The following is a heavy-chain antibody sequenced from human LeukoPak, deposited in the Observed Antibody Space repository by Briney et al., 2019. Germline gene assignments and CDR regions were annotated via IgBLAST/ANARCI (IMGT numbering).Heavy chain of an antibody. V-gene: IGHV1-18*01. CDR1: GYTFTSYG. D-gene: IGHD3-9*01. CDR2: ISAYNGNT. Sequence: ASVNVSCKASGYTFTSYGISWVRQAPGQGLEWMGWISAYNGNTNYAQKLQGRVTMTADTSTSTAYMELRSLRSDDTAVYYCARVPYYDILTGYYKWYFDYWGQGTLVTVSS. J-gene: IGHJ4*02. CDR3: ARVPYYDILTGYYKWYFDY.